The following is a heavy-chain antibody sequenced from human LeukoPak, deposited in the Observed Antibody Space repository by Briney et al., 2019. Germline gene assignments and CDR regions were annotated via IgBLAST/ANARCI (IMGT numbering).Heavy chain of an antibody. CDR3: ARGYGGKKGPIDY. V-gene: IGHV4-59*01. D-gene: IGHD4-23*01. J-gene: IGHJ4*02. Sequence: SETLSLTCTVSGGSISSYYWSWIRQPPRKGLEWIGYIYYSGSTNYNPSLKSRVTISVDTSKNQFSLKLSSVTAADTAVYYCARGYGGKKGPIDYWGQGTLVTVSS. CDR1: GGSISSYY. CDR2: IYYSGST.